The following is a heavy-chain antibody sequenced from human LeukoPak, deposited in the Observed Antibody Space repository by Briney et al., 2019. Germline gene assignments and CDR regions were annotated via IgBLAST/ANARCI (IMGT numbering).Heavy chain of an antibody. Sequence: GGSLRLSCAASGFTFSSYAMSWVRQAPGKGLEWVSAISGSGGSTYYADSVKGRFTISRDNSKHTLYLQMNSLRAEDTAIYYCAKMMLVNVHQQPAFDIWGQGTMVTVS. V-gene: IGHV3-23*01. CDR3: AKMMLVNVHQQPAFDI. CDR2: ISGSGGST. D-gene: IGHD3-10*02. J-gene: IGHJ3*02. CDR1: GFTFSSYA.